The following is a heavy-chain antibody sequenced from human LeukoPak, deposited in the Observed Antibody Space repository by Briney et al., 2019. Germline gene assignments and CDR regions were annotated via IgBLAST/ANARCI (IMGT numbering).Heavy chain of an antibody. CDR2: ISGSGGST. Sequence: PGGSLRLSCAASGFTFSNYAMAWVRQAPGKGLEWVSAISGSGGSTYYADSVKGRFTISRDNSKNTLYLQMNSLRAEDTAVYYCAKDHRDIVATLSGFDYWGQGTLVTVSS. V-gene: IGHV3-23*01. CDR3: AKDHRDIVATLSGFDY. J-gene: IGHJ4*02. CDR1: GFTFSNYA. D-gene: IGHD5-12*01.